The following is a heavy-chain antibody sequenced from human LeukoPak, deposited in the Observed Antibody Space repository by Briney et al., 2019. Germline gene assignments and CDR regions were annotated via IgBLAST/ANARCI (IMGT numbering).Heavy chain of an antibody. CDR2: VKQDGSEK. CDR1: GFTFSSYW. D-gene: IGHD3-22*01. J-gene: IGHJ4*02. V-gene: IGHV3-7*01. Sequence: PGGSLRLSCAASGFTFSSYWMSWVRQAPGKGLEWVANVKQDGSEKYYVDSVKGRFTISRDNAKNSLYLQMDSLRAEDTAVYYCARTYYYDSSGYWTLIYFDYWGQGTLVTVSS. CDR3: ARTYYYDSSGYWTLIYFDY.